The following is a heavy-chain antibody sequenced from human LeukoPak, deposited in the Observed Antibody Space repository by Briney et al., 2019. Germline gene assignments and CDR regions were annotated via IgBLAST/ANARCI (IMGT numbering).Heavy chain of an antibody. CDR2: IYHSGST. D-gene: IGHD3-10*01. CDR1: GGSISSSNW. V-gene: IGHV4-4*02. J-gene: IGHJ5*02. CDR3: ARSPAKYYYGSGSSNWFDP. Sequence: SGTLSLTCAVSGGSISSSNWWSWVRQPPGKGLEWIGYIYHSGSTYYNPSLKSRVTISVDTSKNQFSLKLSSVTAADTAVYYCARSPAKYYYGSGSSNWFDPWGQGTLVTVSS.